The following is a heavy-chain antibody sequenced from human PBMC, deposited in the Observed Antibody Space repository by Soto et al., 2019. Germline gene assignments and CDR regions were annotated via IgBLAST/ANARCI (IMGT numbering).Heavy chain of an antibody. Sequence: ASVKVSCKASGYTFTSYDINWVRQATGQGLEWMGWMNPNSGNTGYAQKFQGRVTMTRNTSISTAYMELSSLRSEDTAVYYCATSQRDWCSGGSCYSKFIFNGAEYFQHWGQGTLVTVSS. V-gene: IGHV1-8*01. J-gene: IGHJ1*01. CDR2: MNPNSGNT. D-gene: IGHD2-15*01. CDR1: GYTFTSYD. CDR3: ATSQRDWCSGGSCYSKFIFNGAEYFQH.